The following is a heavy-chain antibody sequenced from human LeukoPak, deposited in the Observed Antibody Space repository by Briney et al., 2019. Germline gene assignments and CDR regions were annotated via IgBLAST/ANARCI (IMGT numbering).Heavy chain of an antibody. CDR1: GYTFTSYY. V-gene: IGHV1-46*01. CDR3: ARAPEALYCSGGSCYSAFDAFDI. J-gene: IGHJ3*02. CDR2: INPSGGST. D-gene: IGHD2-15*01. Sequence: ASVKVSCKASGYTFTSYYMHWVRQAPGQGLEWTGIINPSGGSTSYAQKFQGRVTMTRDTSTSTVYMELSSLRSEDTAVYYCARAPEALYCSGGSCYSAFDAFDIWGQGTMVTVSS.